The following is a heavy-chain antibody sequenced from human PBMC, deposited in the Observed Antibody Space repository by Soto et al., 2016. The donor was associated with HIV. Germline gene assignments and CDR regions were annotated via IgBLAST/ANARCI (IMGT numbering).Heavy chain of an antibody. V-gene: IGHV3-43*02. CDR3: NKRLRGGAGGKKHFDL. Sequence: EVQLAESGGGVVQPGWSLRLSCEASGFMFEDYAMHWVRQSPGKGLEWISLISADGKTKYYGDSVKGRFTISRDNNKKSLYLEMNSVRTEDTALYFCNKRLRGGAGGKKHFDLVGQGSPGYRPL. CDR1: GFMFEDYA. D-gene: IGHD1-26*01. CDR2: ISADGKTK. J-gene: IGHJ5*02.